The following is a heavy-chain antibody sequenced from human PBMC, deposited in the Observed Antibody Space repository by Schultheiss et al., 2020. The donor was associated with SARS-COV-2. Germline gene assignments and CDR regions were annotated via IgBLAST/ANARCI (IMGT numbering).Heavy chain of an antibody. J-gene: IGHJ4*02. D-gene: IGHD4-17*01. CDR1: GGSFSGYY. CDR2: IYHSGST. V-gene: IGHV4-34*01. CDR3: ARVTSSTVTTDY. Sequence: SETLSLTCAVYGGSFSGYYWSWIRQPPGKGLEWIGSIYHSGSTYYNPSLKSRVTISVDTSKNQFSLKLSSVTAADTAVYYCARVTSSTVTTDYWGQGTLVTVSS.